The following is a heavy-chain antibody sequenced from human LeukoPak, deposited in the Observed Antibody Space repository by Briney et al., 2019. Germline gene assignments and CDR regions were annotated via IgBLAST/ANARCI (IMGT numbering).Heavy chain of an antibody. V-gene: IGHV3-9*01. Sequence: GRSLRLSCAASGFTFDDYAMHWVRQAPGKGLEWVSGISWNSESVAYADSVKGRFTISRDNAKNSLYLQMNSLRAEDTALYYCAKDISAVAAAGIDYWGQGTLVTVSS. CDR1: GFTFDDYA. CDR2: ISWNSESV. CDR3: AKDISAVAAAGIDY. D-gene: IGHD6-13*01. J-gene: IGHJ4*02.